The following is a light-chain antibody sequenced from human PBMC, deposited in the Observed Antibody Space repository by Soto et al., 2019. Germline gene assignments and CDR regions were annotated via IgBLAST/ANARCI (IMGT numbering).Light chain of an antibody. J-gene: IGLJ1*01. V-gene: IGLV1-40*01. CDR2: GNS. CDR1: SSNIGAGYD. CDR3: QSYDSSLSGYV. Sequence: QSVLTQPPSVSGAPGQRVTISWTGSSSNIGAGYDVHWYQQLPGTAPKLLIYGNSNRPSGVPDRFSGSKSGTSASLAITGLQAEDEPDYYCQSYDSSLSGYVFGSGTKLTVL.